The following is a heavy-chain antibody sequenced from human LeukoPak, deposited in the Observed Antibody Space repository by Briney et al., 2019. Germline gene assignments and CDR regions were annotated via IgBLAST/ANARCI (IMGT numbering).Heavy chain of an antibody. CDR2: IKTKTDGGTT. CDR1: GFTFSNAW. CDR3: TTTLVPAAPYYFDY. Sequence: GGSLRLSCAASGFTFSNAWMNWVRQAPGKGLEWVARIKTKTDGGTTDYAAPVKGRFTISRDDSKNTVYLQMNSLKTEDTAVYYCTTTLVPAAPYYFDYWGQGTLVTVSS. J-gene: IGHJ4*02. D-gene: IGHD2-2*01. V-gene: IGHV3-15*01.